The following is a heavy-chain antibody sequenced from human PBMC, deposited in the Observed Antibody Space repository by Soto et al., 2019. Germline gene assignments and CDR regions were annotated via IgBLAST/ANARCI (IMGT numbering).Heavy chain of an antibody. J-gene: IGHJ4*02. D-gene: IGHD3-22*01. CDR2: ISYAGSNK. CDR3: AKDTYYHDSSGYYVFDY. CDR1: GSTFSSYG. V-gene: IGHV3-30*18. Sequence: SLRLSCAASGSTFSSYGMHWVRQAPGKGLEWVAAISYAGSNKNYADSVKGRFTISRDNSKNTLYLQMDSLRDEDTAVYYCAKDTYYHDSSGYYVFDYWGQGTLVTVSS.